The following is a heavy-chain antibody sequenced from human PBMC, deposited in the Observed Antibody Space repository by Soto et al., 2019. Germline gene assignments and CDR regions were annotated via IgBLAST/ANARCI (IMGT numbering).Heavy chain of an antibody. J-gene: IGHJ4*02. CDR1: GFTFSSYW. D-gene: IGHD3-9*01. CDR2: IKQDGSEK. CDR3: ARGPPVLRYFDWLDY. Sequence: GGSLRLSCAASGFTFSSYWMSWVRQAPGKGLEWVANIKQDGSEKYYVDSVKGRFTISRDNAKNSLYLQMNSLRAEDTAVYYCARGPPVLRYFDWLDYWGQGTLVTVSS. V-gene: IGHV3-7*01.